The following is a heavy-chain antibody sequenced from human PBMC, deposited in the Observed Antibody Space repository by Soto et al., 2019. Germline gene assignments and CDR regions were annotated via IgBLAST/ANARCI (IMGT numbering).Heavy chain of an antibody. D-gene: IGHD1-1*01. CDR2: ISAYNGNT. V-gene: IGHV1-18*01. Sequence: ASVKVSCKASGYTFTSYGISWVRQAPGQGLEWMGWISAYNGNTNYAKKLQGRVTMTTDTSTGKAYMELRSLRSDDTAVYYCARPQLEQEDAFDIWGQGTMVTVSS. CDR1: GYTFTSYG. CDR3: ARPQLEQEDAFDI. J-gene: IGHJ3*02.